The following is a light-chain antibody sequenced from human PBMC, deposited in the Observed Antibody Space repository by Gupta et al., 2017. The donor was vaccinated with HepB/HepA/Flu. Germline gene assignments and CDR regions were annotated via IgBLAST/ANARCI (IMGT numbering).Light chain of an antibody. J-gene: IGKJ2*04. CDR3: MQALQTPCS. CDR1: QSLLHSNGYNY. V-gene: IGKV2-28*01. Sequence: DIVVSQSPLSLPVTPGEPASISCRSSQSLLHSNGYNYLDWYLQKPGQSPQLLIYLGSNRASGVPDRFSGSGSGTDFTLKSSRVEAEDVGVYYCMQALQTPCSFGQGTKLEIK. CDR2: LGS.